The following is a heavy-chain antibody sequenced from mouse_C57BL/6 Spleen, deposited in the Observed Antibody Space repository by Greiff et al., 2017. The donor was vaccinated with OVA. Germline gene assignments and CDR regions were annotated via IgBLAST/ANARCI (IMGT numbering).Heavy chain of an antibody. V-gene: IGHV3-6*01. CDR3: ARNSYYFDY. Sequence: VQLKESGPGLVKPSQSLSLTCSVTGYSITSGYYWNWIRQFPGNKLEWMGYISYDGSNNYNPSLKNRISITRDTSKNQFFLKLNSVTTEDTATYYRARNSYYFDYWGQGTTLTVSS. J-gene: IGHJ2*01. CDR2: ISYDGSN. CDR1: GYSITSGYY.